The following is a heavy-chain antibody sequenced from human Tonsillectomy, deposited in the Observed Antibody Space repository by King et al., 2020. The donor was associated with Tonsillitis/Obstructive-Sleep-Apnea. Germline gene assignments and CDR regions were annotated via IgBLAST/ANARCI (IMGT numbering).Heavy chain of an antibody. J-gene: IGHJ3*02. V-gene: IGHV3-21*01. D-gene: IGHD3-3*01. CDR3: ARAMLTYYDFWSGYYNDAFDI. Sequence: VQLVESGGGLVKPGGSLRLSCAASGFTFSSYSMNLFRQAPGKGLEWVSSISSVSSKIYYADSVKGRFTISRDNAENSLYLQMNSLRAEDTAVYYCARAMLTYYDFWSGYYNDAFDIWGQGTMVTVSS. CDR2: ISSVSSKI. CDR1: GFTFSSYS.